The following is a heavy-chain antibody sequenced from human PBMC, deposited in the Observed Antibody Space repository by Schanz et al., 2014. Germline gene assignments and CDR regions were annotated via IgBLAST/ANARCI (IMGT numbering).Heavy chain of an antibody. V-gene: IGHV1-18*01. Sequence: QVQLVQSAPEVKKPGASVKVSCKASGYSFTTYALNWVRQAPGQGPEWMGWISAFDDKTDYAQNFQGRLIMTTDTSTTTSYMDLKGLRSGDTAAYYCARETTIITGGAFDVWGQGTMVNVSS. D-gene: IGHD3-9*01. CDR1: GYSFTTYA. J-gene: IGHJ3*01. CDR2: ISAFDDKT. CDR3: ARETTIITGGAFDV.